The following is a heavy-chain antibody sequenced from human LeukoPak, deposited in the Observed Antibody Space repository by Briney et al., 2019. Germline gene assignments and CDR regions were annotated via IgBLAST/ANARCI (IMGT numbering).Heavy chain of an antibody. D-gene: IGHD3-3*01. Sequence: GGSLRPSCAASGFTVSSNYMSWVRQAPGKGLEWVSVIYSGGSTYYADSVKGRFTISRDNSKNTLYLQMNSLRAEDTAVYYCARDRVSWFDPWGQGTLVTVSS. CDR3: ARDRVSWFDP. V-gene: IGHV3-66*02. J-gene: IGHJ5*02. CDR2: IYSGGST. CDR1: GFTVSSNY.